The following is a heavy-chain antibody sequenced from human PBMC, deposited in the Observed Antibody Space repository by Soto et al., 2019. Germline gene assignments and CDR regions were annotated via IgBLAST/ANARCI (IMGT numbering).Heavy chain of an antibody. CDR2: IIPLFGTT. Sequence: SVKVSCKASGGTFNTYGISWVRQAPGQGIEWMGGIIPLFGTTNYAHKFKGRVTITADESTNTGYMELSSLRFEDTAIYYCARARGTSRYNWFDPWGQGTLVTVSS. CDR3: ARARGTSRYNWFDP. D-gene: IGHD1-26*01. J-gene: IGHJ5*02. CDR1: GGTFNTYG. V-gene: IGHV1-69*13.